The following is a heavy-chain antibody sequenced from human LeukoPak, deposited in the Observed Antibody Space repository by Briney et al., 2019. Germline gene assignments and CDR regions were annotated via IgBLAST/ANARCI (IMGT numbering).Heavy chain of an antibody. D-gene: IGHD4-17*01. CDR3: AKDLYGDYFRAYFDY. J-gene: IGHJ4*02. Sequence: GGSLRLSCAASGFTFSSYAMSWVRQAPGKGLGWVSVISGSGGSTYYADSVKGRFTISRDNSKNTLYLQMNSLRAEDTAVYYCAKDLYGDYFRAYFDYWGQGTLVTVSS. CDR1: GFTFSSYA. V-gene: IGHV3-23*01. CDR2: ISGSGGST.